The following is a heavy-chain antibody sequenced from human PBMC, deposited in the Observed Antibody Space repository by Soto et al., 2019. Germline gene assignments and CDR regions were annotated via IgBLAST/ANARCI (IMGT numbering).Heavy chain of an antibody. V-gene: IGHV1-69*02. Sequence: QVQLVQSGAEVKKPGSSVKVSCKASGGTFSSYTISWVRQAPGQGLEWMGRIIPILGIANYAQKFQGRVTITADNSTSTAYMELSSLRSEDTAVYYCARVMTTVTTHYYYGMDVWGQGTTVTVSS. CDR3: ARVMTTVTTHYYYGMDV. CDR1: GGTFSSYT. CDR2: IIPILGIA. D-gene: IGHD4-17*01. J-gene: IGHJ6*02.